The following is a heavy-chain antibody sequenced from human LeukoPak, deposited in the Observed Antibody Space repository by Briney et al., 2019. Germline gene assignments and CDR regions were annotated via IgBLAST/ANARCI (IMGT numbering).Heavy chain of an antibody. J-gene: IGHJ4*02. CDR3: ANVGQLLYVY. V-gene: IGHV3-30*02. CDR1: GFTFSSYG. CDR2: IRYDGSNK. D-gene: IGHD2-2*02. Sequence: GGSLRLSCAASGFTFSSYGMHWVRQAPGKGLEWVAFIRYDGSNKYYADSVKGRFTISRDNSKNTLYLQMNSLRAEDTAVYYCANVGQLLYVYWGQGTPVTVSS.